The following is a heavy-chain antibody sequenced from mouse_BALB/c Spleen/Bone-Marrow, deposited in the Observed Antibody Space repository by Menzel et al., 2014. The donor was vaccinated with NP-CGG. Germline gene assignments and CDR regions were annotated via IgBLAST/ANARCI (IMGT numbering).Heavy chain of an antibody. V-gene: IGHV1-54*01. CDR1: GYAFTNHL. J-gene: IGHJ2*01. CDR2: IIPGIGGT. CDR3: ATFTRDY. Sequence: VKLMESGDELVRPGTSVKVSCKASGYAFTNHLIEWFNQWPGQGLEWIGRIIPGIGGTTYNAKFKGKATLTADKSSTTAYMQLISLTSDDSAVYFCATFTRDYWGQGPTLTVSS.